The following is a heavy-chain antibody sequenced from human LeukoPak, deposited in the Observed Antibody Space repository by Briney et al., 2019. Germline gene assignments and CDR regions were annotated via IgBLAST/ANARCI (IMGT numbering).Heavy chain of an antibody. CDR3: ARTMVRGVIILIPYYMDV. D-gene: IGHD3-10*01. Sequence: LETLSLTCTVSGGSISSYYWSWIRQPPGKGLEWIGYIYYSGSTNYNPSLKSRVTISVDTSKNQFSLKLSSVTAADTAVYYCARTMVRGVIILIPYYMDVWGKGTTVTVSS. V-gene: IGHV4-59*01. CDR1: GGSISSYY. CDR2: IYYSGST. J-gene: IGHJ6*03.